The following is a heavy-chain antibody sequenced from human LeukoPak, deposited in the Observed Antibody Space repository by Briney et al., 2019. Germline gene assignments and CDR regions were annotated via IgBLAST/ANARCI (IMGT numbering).Heavy chain of an antibody. D-gene: IGHD3-10*01. J-gene: IGHJ6*02. V-gene: IGHV3-30*18. CDR3: AKGGYYYGSGRLYGMDV. Sequence: GGSLRLSCAASGFTFSSYGMHWVRQAPGKGLEWVAVISYDGSNKYYADSVKGRFTISRDNSKNTLYLQMNSLRAEDTAVYYCAKGGYYYGSGRLYGMDVWGRGTMVTVSS. CDR1: GFTFSSYG. CDR2: ISYDGSNK.